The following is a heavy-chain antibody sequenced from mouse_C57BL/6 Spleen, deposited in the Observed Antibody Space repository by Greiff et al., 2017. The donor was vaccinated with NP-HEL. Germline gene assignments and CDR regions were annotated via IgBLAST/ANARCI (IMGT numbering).Heavy chain of an antibody. CDR2: ISNGGGST. CDR1: GFTFSDYY. V-gene: IGHV5-12*01. Sequence: EVQLQESGGGLVQPGGSLKLSCAASGFTFSDYYMYWVRPTPEKRLEWVAYISNGGGSTYYPDTVKGRFTISRDNAKNTLYLQMSRLKSEDTAMYYCARDMEYFDVWGTGTTVTVSS. CDR3: ARDMEYFDV. J-gene: IGHJ1*03. D-gene: IGHD1-1*02.